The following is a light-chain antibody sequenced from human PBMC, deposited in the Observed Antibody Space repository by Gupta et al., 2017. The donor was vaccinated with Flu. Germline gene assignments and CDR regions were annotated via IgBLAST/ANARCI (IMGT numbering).Light chain of an antibody. CDR1: SSNIGAGYD. Sequence: QSALPQPPSVSGAPGQRVTISCTGSSSNIGAGYDVYWYQQLPGTAPKLLIYGNSNRPSGVPDRFSGSKSGTSASLAITGLQAEDEADYYCQSYDSSLSGPRVFGGGTKLTVL. J-gene: IGLJ3*02. CDR2: GNS. CDR3: QSYDSSLSGPRV. V-gene: IGLV1-40*01.